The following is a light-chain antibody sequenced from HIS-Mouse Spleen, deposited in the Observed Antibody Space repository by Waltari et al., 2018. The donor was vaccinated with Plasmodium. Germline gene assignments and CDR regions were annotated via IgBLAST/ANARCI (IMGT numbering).Light chain of an antibody. V-gene: IGLV3-10*01. J-gene: IGLJ3*02. CDR3: YSTDSSGNHRV. CDR1: ALPTKY. CDR2: EDS. Sequence: SYELTQPPSVSVSPGPTARITCSGDALPTKYAYWYQQKSGQAPVPVIYEDSKRPSGIPEGFSGSSSGTMATLTISGAQVEDEADYYCYSTDSSGNHRVFGGGTKLTVL.